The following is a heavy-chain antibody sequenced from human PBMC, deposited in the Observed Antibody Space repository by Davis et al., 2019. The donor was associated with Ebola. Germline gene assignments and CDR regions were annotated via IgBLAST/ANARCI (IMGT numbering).Heavy chain of an antibody. D-gene: IGHD6-19*01. Sequence: GGSLRLSCAASGFTFSSYSMNWVRQAPGKGLEWVSYISSSSSTIYYADSVKGRFTISRDNSKNTLYLQMNSLRAEDTAVYYCARDTIAVAGTALFYYYYGMDVWGQGTTVTVSS. CDR1: GFTFSSYS. V-gene: IGHV3-48*01. CDR3: ARDTIAVAGTALFYYYYGMDV. CDR2: ISSSSSTI. J-gene: IGHJ6*02.